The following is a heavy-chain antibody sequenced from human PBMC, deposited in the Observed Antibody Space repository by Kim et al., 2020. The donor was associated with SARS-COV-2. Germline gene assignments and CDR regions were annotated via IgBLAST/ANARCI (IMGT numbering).Heavy chain of an antibody. CDR1: GFTFSSYG. V-gene: IGHV3-33*01. D-gene: IGHD1-1*01. J-gene: IGHJ4*02. CDR2: IWYDGSNK. Sequence: GGSLRLSCAASGFTFSSYGMHWVRQAPGKGLEWVAVIWYDGSNKYYADSVKGRFTISRDNSKNTLYLQMNSLRAEDTAVYYCARDRRRLYNWNDPGYFDYWGQGTLVTVSS. CDR3: ARDRRRLYNWNDPGYFDY.